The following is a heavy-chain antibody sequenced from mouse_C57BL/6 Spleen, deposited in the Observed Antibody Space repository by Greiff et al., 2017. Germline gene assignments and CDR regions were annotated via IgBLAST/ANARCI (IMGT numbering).Heavy chain of an antibody. CDR2: IDPEDGET. CDR1: GFNIKDYY. CDR3: ARCPYYYGSSYGAMDY. V-gene: IGHV14-2*01. D-gene: IGHD1-1*01. J-gene: IGHJ4*01. Sequence: VQLKQSGAELVKPGASVKLSCTASGFNIKDYYMHWVKQRTEQGLEWIGRIDPEDGETKYDPKFQGKATITADTSSNTAYLQLSSLTTEDTAVYYCARCPYYYGSSYGAMDYWGQGTSVTVSS.